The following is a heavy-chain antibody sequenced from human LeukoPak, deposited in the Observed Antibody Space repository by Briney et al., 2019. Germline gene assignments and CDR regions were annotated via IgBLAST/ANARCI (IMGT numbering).Heavy chain of an antibody. CDR3: AKDQYFVTGCYSYMDV. J-gene: IGHJ6*03. CDR2: ISGSGGST. CDR1: GFTFSSYA. D-gene: IGHD2-21*02. Sequence: PGGSLRLSCAASGFTFSSYAMSWVRQAPGKGLEWVSAISGSGGSTYYADSVKGRFTISRDNSKNTLYLQMNSLRAEDTAVYYCAKDQYFVTGCYSYMDVWGKGTTVTISS. V-gene: IGHV3-23*01.